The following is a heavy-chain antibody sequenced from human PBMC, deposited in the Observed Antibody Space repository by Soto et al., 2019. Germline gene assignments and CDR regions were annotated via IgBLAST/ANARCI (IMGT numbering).Heavy chain of an antibody. V-gene: IGHV4-59*01. CDR2: IYYSGST. J-gene: IGHJ4*02. CDR1: GGSISSYY. CDR3: ARGVVSPTELGYCSGGSCFNKDY. Sequence: SETLSLTCTVSGGSISSYYWSWIRQPPGKGLAWIGYIYYSGSTNYNHSHKSRVTISVDTSNNQFSLKLSSVTAANTAAYYCARGVVSPTELGYCSGGSCFNKDYWGQGTLVTVS. D-gene: IGHD2-15*01.